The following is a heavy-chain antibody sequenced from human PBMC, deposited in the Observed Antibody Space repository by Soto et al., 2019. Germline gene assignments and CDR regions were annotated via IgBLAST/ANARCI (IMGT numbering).Heavy chain of an antibody. CDR3: VRASMPKAHCDS. CDR2: MHTSGST. D-gene: IGHD2-2*01. CDR1: VGSIRGYY. V-gene: IGHV4-4*07. J-gene: IGHJ4*02. Sequence: QMQLQESGPGLVKPSETLSLTCTFSVGSIRGYYWSWILQSAGMRLVWIGRMHTSGSTNYNPSLKSRVTISVDMSKTQISLKLTSVTAADTARYYCVRASMPKAHCDSLGQGTLVTVSS.